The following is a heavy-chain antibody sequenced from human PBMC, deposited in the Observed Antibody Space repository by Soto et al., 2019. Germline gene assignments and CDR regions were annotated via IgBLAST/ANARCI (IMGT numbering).Heavy chain of an antibody. V-gene: IGHV3-23*01. Sequence: QPGGSLRLSCAASGFTFSSYAMSWVRQAPGKGLEWVSAISGSGGSTYYADSVKGRFTISRDNSKNTLYLQMNSLRAEDTAVYYCAKTDSSSWYILPAFDYWGQGTLVTVSS. CDR2: ISGSGGST. CDR1: GFTFSSYA. CDR3: AKTDSSSWYILPAFDY. D-gene: IGHD6-13*01. J-gene: IGHJ4*02.